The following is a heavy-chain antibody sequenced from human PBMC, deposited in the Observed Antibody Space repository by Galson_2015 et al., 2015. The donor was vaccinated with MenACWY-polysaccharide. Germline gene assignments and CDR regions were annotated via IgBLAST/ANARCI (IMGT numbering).Heavy chain of an antibody. D-gene: IGHD3-22*01. CDR1: GYTFTNYY. Sequence: SVKVSCKASGYTFTNYYMHWVRQAPGQGLEWMGIINPSGGSTSYAQKFQGRVTMTRDTSTSTVYMELSSLRSEDTAVYYCARSGEVVIGFGYYYMDVWGKGTTVTVSS. CDR2: INPSGGST. V-gene: IGHV1-46*01. CDR3: ARSGEVVIGFGYYYMDV. J-gene: IGHJ6*03.